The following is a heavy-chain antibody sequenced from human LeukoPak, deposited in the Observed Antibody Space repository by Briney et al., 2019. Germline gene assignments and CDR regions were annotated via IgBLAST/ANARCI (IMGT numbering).Heavy chain of an antibody. V-gene: IGHV3-23*01. Sequence: GGSLRLSCAASGFTFSSYAMSWVRQAPGKGLEWVSAISGSGGSTYYTDSVKGRFTISRDNSKNTLYLQMNSLRAEDTAVYYCAKDVFLAVAGYFDYWGQGTLVTVSS. CDR2: ISGSGGST. CDR3: AKDVFLAVAGYFDY. D-gene: IGHD6-19*01. J-gene: IGHJ4*02. CDR1: GFTFSSYA.